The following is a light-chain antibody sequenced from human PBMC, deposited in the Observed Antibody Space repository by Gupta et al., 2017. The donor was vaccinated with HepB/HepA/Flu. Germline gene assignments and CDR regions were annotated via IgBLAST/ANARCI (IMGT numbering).Light chain of an antibody. Sequence: QSALTQPASASGSPGQSITISCTGTSSDVGGYNYVSWYQQHPGKAPNLMIYDVSNRPSGVSNRFSGSKSGNTASLTISGLQAEDEADYYCSSYTSSSTLGFGGGTKLTVL. CDR2: DVS. CDR3: SSYTSSSTLG. V-gene: IGLV2-14*03. J-gene: IGLJ3*02. CDR1: SSDVGGYNY.